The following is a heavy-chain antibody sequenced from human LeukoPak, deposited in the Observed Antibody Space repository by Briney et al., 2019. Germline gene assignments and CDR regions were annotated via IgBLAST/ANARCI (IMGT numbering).Heavy chain of an antibody. Sequence: SETLSLTCSVSSDSISYYSWSWIRQTPAKGLEWIGYFYYTGITNYNPSLKSRVTMSIDTSKNQFSLKLSSVTAADTAVYYCARDNKGTIGFDYWGQGTLLTVSS. CDR2: FYYTGIT. CDR3: ARDNKGTIGFDY. J-gene: IGHJ4*02. V-gene: IGHV4-59*01. D-gene: IGHD4/OR15-4a*01. CDR1: SDSISYYS.